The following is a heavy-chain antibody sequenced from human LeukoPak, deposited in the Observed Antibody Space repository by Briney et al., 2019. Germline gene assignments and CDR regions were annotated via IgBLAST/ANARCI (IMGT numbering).Heavy chain of an antibody. CDR1: GFTFTNYA. Sequence: GGSLRLSXAASGFTFTNYAMSWVRQARGKGLEWVSAISGSGGSTYYADSVKGRFTISRDDSKNTLYLQMNSLRAEDTAVYYCAKDHLQMDYWGQGTLVTVSS. CDR3: AKDHLQMDY. D-gene: IGHD5-24*01. J-gene: IGHJ4*02. CDR2: ISGSGGST. V-gene: IGHV3-23*01.